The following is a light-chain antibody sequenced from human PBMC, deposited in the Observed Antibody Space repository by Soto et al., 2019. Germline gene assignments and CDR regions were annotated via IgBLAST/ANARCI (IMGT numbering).Light chain of an antibody. V-gene: IGKV1-5*03. CDR2: KAS. Sequence: DIQMTQSPSTLSASVGDRVTITCRASQSISSWLAWYQQKPGKAPKLLIYKASTLKSGVPSRFSGSGSGTEFTLTISRLEPEDFAVYYCQQYGSSPEWTFGQGTKVDI. CDR1: QSISSW. CDR3: QQYGSSPEWT. J-gene: IGKJ1*01.